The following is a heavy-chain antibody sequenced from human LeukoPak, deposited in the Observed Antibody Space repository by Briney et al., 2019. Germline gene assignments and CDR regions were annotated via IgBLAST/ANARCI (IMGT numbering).Heavy chain of an antibody. CDR3: ARSYYDNSGSFGF. J-gene: IGHJ4*02. D-gene: IGHD3-22*01. CDR2: IKQDGSET. CDR1: GFTFNNYW. V-gene: IGHV3-7*01. Sequence: GGSLRLSCAASGFTFNNYWMNWVRQAPGKGLEWVANIKQDGSETYYVDSVKGRFTTSRDNAKNSVYLQMNSLRAEDTAVYYCARSYYDNSGSFGFWGQGTLVTVSP.